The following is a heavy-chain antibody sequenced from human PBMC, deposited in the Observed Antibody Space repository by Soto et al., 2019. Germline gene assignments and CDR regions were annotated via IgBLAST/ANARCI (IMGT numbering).Heavy chain of an antibody. J-gene: IGHJ4*02. CDR2: ISAYNGNT. CDR1: GYTFTSYG. D-gene: IGHD3-22*01. V-gene: IGHV1-18*04. Sequence: ASVKVSCKASGYTFTSYGISWVRQAPGQGLEGLGWISAYNGNTNDAQKLQGRVTMTTDTSTSTAYMELRSLRSDDTAVYYCARDRSYYYDSSGPSGFDYWGQGTLVTVSS. CDR3: ARDRSYYYDSSGPSGFDY.